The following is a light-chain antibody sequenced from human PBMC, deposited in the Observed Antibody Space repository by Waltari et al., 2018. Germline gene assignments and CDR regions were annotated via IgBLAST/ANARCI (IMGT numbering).Light chain of an antibody. CDR2: KAS. Sequence: DIQMTQSPSPLSTSERDRVTITCRASQNSKIWLTWYQQKPGKAPNLLIYKASSLQSGVPSRFSGSGSGTEFALTINSLQPDDFATYYCQQYDTYPWTFGHGTKVEIK. V-gene: IGKV1-5*03. CDR3: QQYDTYPWT. J-gene: IGKJ1*01. CDR1: QNSKIW.